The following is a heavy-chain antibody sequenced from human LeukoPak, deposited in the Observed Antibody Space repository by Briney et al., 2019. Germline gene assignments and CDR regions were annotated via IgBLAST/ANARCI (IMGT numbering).Heavy chain of an antibody. CDR3: ATIKRGNIYGYFDF. D-gene: IGHD5-18*01. J-gene: IGHJ4*02. V-gene: IGHV4-59*11. CDR2: MRDTVNT. CDR1: DVSISSHY. Sequence: TSETLSLTCTVSDVSISSHYWSWLRQPPGKGLEWIAYMRDTVNTKDNPSFKSRLTLSADTSKNQFSLRLSSVPAADPAVYYCATIKRGNIYGYFDFWGQGILVTVSS.